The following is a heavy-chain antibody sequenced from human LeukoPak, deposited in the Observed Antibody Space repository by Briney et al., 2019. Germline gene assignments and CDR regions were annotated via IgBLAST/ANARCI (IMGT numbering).Heavy chain of an antibody. V-gene: IGHV1-8*02. CDR1: GYTFTSYG. Sequence: ASVKVSCKASGYTFTSYGISWVRQAPGQGLEWMGWMNPNSGNTGYAQKFQGRVTMTRNTSISTAYMELSSLRSEDTAVYYCARGKDDSDYGDYGLEHYYYYGMDVWGQGTTVTVSS. CDR3: ARGKDDSDYGDYGLEHYYYYGMDV. CDR2: MNPNSGNT. D-gene: IGHD4-17*01. J-gene: IGHJ6*02.